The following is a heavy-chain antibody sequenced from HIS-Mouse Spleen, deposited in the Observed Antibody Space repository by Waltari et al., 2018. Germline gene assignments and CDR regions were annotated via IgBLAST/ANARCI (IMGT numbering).Heavy chain of an antibody. CDR2: IYHSGST. CDR1: GYSLSSGYY. CDR3: ARVKT. J-gene: IGHJ5*02. V-gene: IGHV4-38-2*02. Sequence: QVQLQESGPGLVKPSETLSLTCPVSGYSLSSGYYWGWIRQPPGKGLEWIGSIYHSGSTYYNQSLKSRVTISVDTSKNQFSLKLSSVTAADTAVYYCARVKTWGQGTLVTVSS.